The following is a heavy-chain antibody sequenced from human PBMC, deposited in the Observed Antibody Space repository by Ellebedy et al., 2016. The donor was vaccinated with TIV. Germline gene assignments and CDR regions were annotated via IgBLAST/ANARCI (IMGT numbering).Heavy chain of an antibody. CDR1: GFTFSSYG. V-gene: IGHV3-23*01. D-gene: IGHD2-21*01. J-gene: IGHJ4*02. Sequence: GGSLRLXXAASGFTFSSYGMSWVRQAPGRGLEWVSVIGGSGGDIYYADSVKGRFTISRDNSKNTLYLQMNSLRVEDTAVYYCASRPGSFSDNGDFLYPYFDYWGQGALVSVSS. CDR3: ASRPGSFSDNGDFLYPYFDY. CDR2: IGGSGGDI.